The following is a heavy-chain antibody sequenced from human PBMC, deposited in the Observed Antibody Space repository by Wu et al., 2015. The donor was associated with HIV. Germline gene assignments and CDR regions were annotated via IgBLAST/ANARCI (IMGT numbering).Heavy chain of an antibody. CDR1: GGTFSSYG. J-gene: IGHJ6*03. CDR3: ARDLFSAQIGTDYYYYYYMDV. CDR2: FTTIFGTA. Sequence: QVQLVQSGAEVKKSGSSVKVSCKTSGGTFSSYGVSWVRQAPGQGLEWMGGFTTIFGTANYAQKFQDRVTITADESTGTAYMELRSLRSEDTAVYYCARDLFSAQIGTDYYYYYYMDVWGKGTTVTVSS. V-gene: IGHV1-69*12. D-gene: IGHD1-1*01.